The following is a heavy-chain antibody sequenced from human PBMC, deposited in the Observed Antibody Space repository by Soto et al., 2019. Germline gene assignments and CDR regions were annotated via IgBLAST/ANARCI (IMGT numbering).Heavy chain of an antibody. V-gene: IGHV4-38-2*02. CDR1: GFAISRGYY. CDR3: AREKVGTTFFDN. J-gene: IGHJ4*02. CDR2: IYPSVSS. D-gene: IGHD1-1*01. Sequence: SETVSLTCSVSGFAISRGYYWSWVRQPPGKGLEWIGSIYPSVSSYHNPSLATRLRLSIDTSKNQFTLNLTSVTAADTALYFCAREKVGTTFFDNWGQGIQVTVSS.